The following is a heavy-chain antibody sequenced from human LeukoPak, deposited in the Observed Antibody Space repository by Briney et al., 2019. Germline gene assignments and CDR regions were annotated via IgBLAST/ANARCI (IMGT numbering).Heavy chain of an antibody. CDR1: GFTFSSAW. V-gene: IGHV3-15*07. D-gene: IGHD2-21*01. Sequence: GGSLRLSCAASGFTFSSAWMNWVRQAPGKGLEWVGLIKSKSDGGSTDYAAPVKGRFTISRDDSNNVLYLQMNGLKIEDTAIYYCTTFTVVVIAASPFSWGQGTLVTVSS. CDR3: TTFTVVVIAASPFS. CDR2: IKSKSDGGST. J-gene: IGHJ5*02.